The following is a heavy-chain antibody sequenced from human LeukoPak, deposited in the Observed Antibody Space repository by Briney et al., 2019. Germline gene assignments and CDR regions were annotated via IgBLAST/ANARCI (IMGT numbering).Heavy chain of an antibody. Sequence: ASVKVSCKASGYTFTSYYMHWVRQAPGQGLEWMGIINPSGGSTSYAQKFQGRVTMIRDMSTSTVYMELSSLRSEDTAVYYCARDLWLRGEDFDYWGQGTLVTVSS. CDR3: ARDLWLRGEDFDY. V-gene: IGHV1-46*01. D-gene: IGHD5-12*01. CDR1: GYTFTSYY. J-gene: IGHJ4*02. CDR2: INPSGGST.